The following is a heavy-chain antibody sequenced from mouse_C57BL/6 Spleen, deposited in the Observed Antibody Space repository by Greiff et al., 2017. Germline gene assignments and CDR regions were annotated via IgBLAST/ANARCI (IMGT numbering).Heavy chain of an antibody. V-gene: IGHV1-26*01. CDR2: INPNNGGT. Sequence: EVQLQQSGPELVKPGASVTISCKASGYTFTDYYMNWVKQSHGKSLEWIGDINPNNGGTSYNQKFKGKATLTVDKSSSTAYMELRSLTSEESAVYYCARTYYEHFDYWGQGTTLTVSS. CDR1: GYTFTDYY. CDR3: ARTYYEHFDY. J-gene: IGHJ2*01. D-gene: IGHD2-10*01.